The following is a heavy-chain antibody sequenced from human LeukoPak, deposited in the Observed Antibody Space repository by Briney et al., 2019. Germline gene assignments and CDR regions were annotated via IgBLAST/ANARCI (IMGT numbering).Heavy chain of an antibody. D-gene: IGHD2-15*01. CDR1: GFTFSSYG. CDR3: AMLSVAATQVDY. J-gene: IGHJ4*02. V-gene: IGHV3-30*03. CDR2: ISYDGSNK. Sequence: QPGRSLRLSCAASGFTFSSYGMHWVRQAPGKGLEWVAVISYDGSNKYYADSVKGRFTISRDNSKNTLYLQMNSLRADDTAVYYCAMLSVAATQVDYWGQGTLVTVSS.